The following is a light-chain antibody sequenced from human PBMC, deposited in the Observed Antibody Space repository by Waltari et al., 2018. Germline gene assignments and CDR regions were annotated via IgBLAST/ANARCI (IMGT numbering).Light chain of an antibody. CDR3: QQYYNTPPT. J-gene: IGKJ1*01. Sequence: DIVMTKSPASMTVSPGERATINCRSSHSVSGHVNNQNYLAWYRQKPGQPPKLLISWASTREFGVPDRFSGSGSGTEFTLTVSSLQPEDVAVYYCQQYYNTPPTFGQGTKVEIK. CDR1: HSVSGHVNNQNY. V-gene: IGKV4-1*01. CDR2: WAS.